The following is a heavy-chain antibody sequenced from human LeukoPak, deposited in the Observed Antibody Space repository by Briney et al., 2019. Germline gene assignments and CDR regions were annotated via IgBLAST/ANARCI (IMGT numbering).Heavy chain of an antibody. CDR3: AREVAGINWFDP. J-gene: IGHJ5*02. CDR2: ISYDGSNK. Sequence: GGSLRLSCAASGFTFSSHSMNWVRQAPGKGLEWVAVISYDGSNKYYADSVKGRFTISRDNSKNTLYLQMNSLRAEDTAVYYCAREVAGINWFDPWGQGTLVTVSS. D-gene: IGHD6-19*01. CDR1: GFTFSSHS. V-gene: IGHV3-30*03.